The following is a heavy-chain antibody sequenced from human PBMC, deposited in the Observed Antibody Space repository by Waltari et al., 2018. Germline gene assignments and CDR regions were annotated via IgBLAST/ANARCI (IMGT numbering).Heavy chain of an antibody. J-gene: IGHJ4*02. Sequence: QLLESGGGLVQPGGSLRPLGGVSGFLFHSYAINWFRRAPGTGLQWVAAISISDATYHADSVKGRFTISRDTSKDTVYLQMNSLRVEDTAVYYCAKPFYNWDDPLDSWGQGTLVTVSS. D-gene: IGHD1-20*01. CDR2: ISISDAT. CDR1: GFLFHSYA. CDR3: AKPFYNWDDPLDS. V-gene: IGHV3-23*01.